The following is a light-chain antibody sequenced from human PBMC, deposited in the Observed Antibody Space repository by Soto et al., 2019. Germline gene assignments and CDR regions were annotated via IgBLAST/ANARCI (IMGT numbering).Light chain of an antibody. CDR3: QQYHNWPPIT. CDR2: GAS. CDR1: QSVGSN. J-gene: IGKJ5*01. V-gene: IGKV3-15*01. Sequence: EIVMTQSPATLSVSPGARATLSCRASQSVGSNLAWYQQKPGQAPRLLIYGASTRATGIPARFSGSGSETDFTLTISSLQSGDSAVYYCQQYHNWPPITFGQGTRLEIK.